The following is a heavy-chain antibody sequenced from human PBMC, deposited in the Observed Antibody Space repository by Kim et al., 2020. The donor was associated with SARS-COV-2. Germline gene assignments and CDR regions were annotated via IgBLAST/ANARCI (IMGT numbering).Heavy chain of an antibody. V-gene: IGHV3-66*01. J-gene: IGHJ5*02. CDR3: AREIWFGELSGALNWFDP. D-gene: IGHD3-10*01. CDR1: GFTVSSNY. Sequence: GGSLRLSCAASGFTVSSNYMSWVRQAPGKGLEWVSVIYSGGSTYYADSVKGRFTISRDNSKNTLYLQMNSLRAEDTAVYYCAREIWFGELSGALNWFDPWGQGTLVTVSS. CDR2: IYSGGST.